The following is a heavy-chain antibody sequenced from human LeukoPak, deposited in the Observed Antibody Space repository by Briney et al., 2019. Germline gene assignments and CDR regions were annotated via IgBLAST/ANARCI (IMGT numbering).Heavy chain of an antibody. J-gene: IGHJ6*03. CDR1: GGTFSSYA. CDR3: ASLGATGYYYYYYYMDV. D-gene: IGHD1-26*01. CDR2: IIPIFGTA. Sequence: SVKVSCKASGGTFSSYAISWVRQAPGQGLEWMGGIIPIFGTANYAQKFQGRVTITADESTSAAYMELSSLRSEDTAVYYCASLGATGYYYYYYYMDVWGKGTTVTVSS. V-gene: IGHV1-69*13.